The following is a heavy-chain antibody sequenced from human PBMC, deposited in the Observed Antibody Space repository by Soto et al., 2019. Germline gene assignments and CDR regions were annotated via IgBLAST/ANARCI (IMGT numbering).Heavy chain of an antibody. J-gene: IGHJ5*02. CDR3: ARDALSMVRGEGWFDP. CDR2: ISAYNGNT. D-gene: IGHD3-10*01. Sequence: QVQLVQSGAEVKKPGASVKVSCKASGYTFTSYGISWVRQAAGQGLEWMGWISAYNGNTNYAQKLQGRVTMTTDTSTSTAYMELRSLRSDDTAVYYCARDALSMVRGEGWFDPWGQGTLVTVSS. V-gene: IGHV1-18*01. CDR1: GYTFTSYG.